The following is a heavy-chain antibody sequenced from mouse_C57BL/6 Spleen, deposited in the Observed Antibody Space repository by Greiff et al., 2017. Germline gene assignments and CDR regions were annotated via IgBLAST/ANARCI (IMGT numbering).Heavy chain of an antibody. Sequence: VQLQQPGAELVMPGASVKLSCKASGYTFTSYWMHWVKQRPGQGLEWIGEIDPSDSYTNYNQKFKGKSTLTVDKSSSTAYMQLSSLTSEDSAVYYCARPRGYAMDYWGQGTSVTVSS. V-gene: IGHV1-69*01. J-gene: IGHJ4*01. CDR1: GYTFTSYW. CDR3: ARPRGYAMDY. CDR2: IDPSDSYT.